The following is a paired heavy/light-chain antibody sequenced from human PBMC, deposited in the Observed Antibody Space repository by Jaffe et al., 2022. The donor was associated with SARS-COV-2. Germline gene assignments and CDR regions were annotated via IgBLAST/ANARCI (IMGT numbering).Light chain of an antibody. Sequence: EIVLTQSPATLSLSPGERATLSCRASQSIRSYLAWYQRKPGQAPRLLIYDVSNRATGIPARFSGSGSGTDFTLTISSLEPEDFAVYYCQQRSNWPRTFGQGTKVEIK. J-gene: IGKJ1*01. CDR2: DVS. CDR1: QSIRSY. V-gene: IGKV3-11*01. CDR3: QQRSNWPRT.
Heavy chain of an antibody. V-gene: IGHV4-59*01. Sequence: QVQLQESGPGLVKPSETLSLTCTVSGGSISRYFWSWIRQPPGKGLEWIGYIYYSGSTNYNPSLKSRVTISVDTSKNQFSLDLTSVTAADTAVYYCARDSFCTSGSCYSDYWGRGALVTVSS. CDR3: ARDSFCTSGSCYSDY. CDR1: GGSISRYF. CDR2: IYYSGST. J-gene: IGHJ4*02. D-gene: IGHD2-15*01.